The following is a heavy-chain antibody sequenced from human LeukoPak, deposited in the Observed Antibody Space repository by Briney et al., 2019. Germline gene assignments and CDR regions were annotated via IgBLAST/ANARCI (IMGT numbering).Heavy chain of an antibody. CDR1: GYTFTTYF. CDR3: ARGVGTYQTYFDY. J-gene: IGHJ4*02. Sequence: GASVKVSCKASGYTFTTYFMHWVRQAPGQGLEWMGIINPSAVSTSYAQKFLGRVTMTRDTSTSTVYMELSSLRSEDTAVYYCARGVGTYQTYFDYWGQGTLVTVSS. V-gene: IGHV1-46*01. CDR2: INPSAVST. D-gene: IGHD1-14*01.